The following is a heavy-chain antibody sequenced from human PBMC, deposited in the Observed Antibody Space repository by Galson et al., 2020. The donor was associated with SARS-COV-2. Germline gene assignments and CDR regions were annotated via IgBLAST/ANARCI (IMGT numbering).Heavy chain of an antibody. D-gene: IGHD3-22*01. CDR3: ARYDSSGHNLDY. J-gene: IGHJ4*02. Sequence: SETLSLTCTVSGGSISSGGYYWSWLRQHPGKGLEWIGYIYYSGSTYYNPSLKSRVTISVDTSKNQFSLKLSSVTAADTAVDYCARYDSSGHNLDYWGQRTLVTVSS. CDR2: IYYSGST. V-gene: IGHV4-31*03. CDR1: GGSISSGGYY.